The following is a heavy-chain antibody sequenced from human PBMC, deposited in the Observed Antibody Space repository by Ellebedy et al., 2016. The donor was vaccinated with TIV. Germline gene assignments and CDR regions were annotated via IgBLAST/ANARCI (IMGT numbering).Heavy chain of an antibody. D-gene: IGHD1-26*01. CDR2: ISFDGSKT. J-gene: IGHJ4*02. CDR3: VRGTDYAFDF. CDR1: GFTFSSHA. Sequence: GESLKISXAASGFTFSSHAMHWVRQTPGKGLEWLALISFDGSKTYYADSVKGRFTISRDDSKSTLFVQMNSLRPEDTAVYYCVRGTDYAFDFWGQGTLVTVSS. V-gene: IGHV3-30-3*01.